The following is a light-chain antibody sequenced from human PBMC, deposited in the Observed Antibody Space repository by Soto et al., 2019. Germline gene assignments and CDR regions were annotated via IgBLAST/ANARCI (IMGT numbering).Light chain of an antibody. Sequence: SYELTQPPSVSVAPGKTASITCRGNNIGGKSVHWYQHKPGQAPVLVIYFDSDRPSGIPERLSGSNSGNTATLTISRVEAGDEADYYCHVWDSRTDDWVFGGGTKVTVL. CDR2: FDS. CDR1: NIGGKS. CDR3: HVWDSRTDDWV. V-gene: IGLV3-21*04. J-gene: IGLJ3*02.